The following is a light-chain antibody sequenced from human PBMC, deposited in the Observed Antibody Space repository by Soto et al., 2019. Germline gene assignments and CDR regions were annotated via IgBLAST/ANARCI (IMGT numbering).Light chain of an antibody. CDR1: SSNIGSNT. Sequence: QPVLTQPPSASGTPGQRVTISCSGSSSNIGSNTVNWYQHFPGTAPKLLIYSNNQRPSGVPDRFSGSKSGTSASLAISGLQSEDEADYYCAAWDDSLNALAFGGGTKLTVL. CDR3: AAWDDSLNALA. V-gene: IGLV1-44*01. J-gene: IGLJ2*01. CDR2: SNN.